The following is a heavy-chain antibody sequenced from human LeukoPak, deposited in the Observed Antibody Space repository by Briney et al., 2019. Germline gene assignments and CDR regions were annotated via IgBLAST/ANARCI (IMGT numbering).Heavy chain of an antibody. CDR3: ARDPYCSSTSCYRRYYYMDV. Sequence: PGGSLRLSCAASGFIFSDFGIHWVRQAPGKGLEWVSSISSSSSYIYYADSVKGRFTISRDNAKNSLYLQMNSLRAEDTAVYYCARDPYCSSTSCYRRYYYMDVWGKGTTVTVSS. CDR2: ISSSSSYI. D-gene: IGHD2-2*01. CDR1: GFIFSDFG. V-gene: IGHV3-21*01. J-gene: IGHJ6*03.